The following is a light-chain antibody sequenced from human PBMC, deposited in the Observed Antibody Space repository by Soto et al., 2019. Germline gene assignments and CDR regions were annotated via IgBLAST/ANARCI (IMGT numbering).Light chain of an antibody. CDR3: LQDYIYPWT. Sequence: AIPMTQSPSSLSASVGDRVTITCRASQDIGNDLGWYQQKPGKAPKLLIYAASSLQSGVPSRFSGSGSGTDFTLTISSLQPEDFATYYCLQDYIYPWTFGQGTKVDIK. CDR2: AAS. J-gene: IGKJ1*01. CDR1: QDIGND. V-gene: IGKV1-6*01.